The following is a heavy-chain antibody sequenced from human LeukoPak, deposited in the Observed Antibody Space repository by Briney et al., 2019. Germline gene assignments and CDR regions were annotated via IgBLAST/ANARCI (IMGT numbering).Heavy chain of an antibody. Sequence: SQTLSLTCAVSGGSISSGGYSWSWIRQPPGKGLEWIGYIYHNGNTYYNPSLKSRVTISVDTSKNQFSLKLSSVTAADTAVYYCARCGDYGMDVWGQGTTVTVSS. CDR1: GGSISSGGYS. V-gene: IGHV4-30-2*01. J-gene: IGHJ6*02. D-gene: IGHD4-17*01. CDR2: IYHNGNT. CDR3: ARCGDYGMDV.